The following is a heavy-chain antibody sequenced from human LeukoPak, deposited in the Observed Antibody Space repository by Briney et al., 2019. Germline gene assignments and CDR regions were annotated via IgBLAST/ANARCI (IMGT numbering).Heavy chain of an antibody. Sequence: SETLSLTCTASDGSINNYYWSWIRQPPGKGLEWIGYLYNNGGTRYNPSLRSRVTISVDTSKSLFSLKLSSVTAADTAVYYCARSDRDYIWGSYRYGPSTAWGQGTLVTVSS. D-gene: IGHD3-16*02. J-gene: IGHJ4*02. V-gene: IGHV4-59*01. CDR2: LYNNGGT. CDR3: ARSDRDYIWGSYRYGPSTA. CDR1: DGSINNYY.